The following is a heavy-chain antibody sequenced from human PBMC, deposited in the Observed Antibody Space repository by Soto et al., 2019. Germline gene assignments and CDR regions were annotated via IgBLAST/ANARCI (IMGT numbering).Heavy chain of an antibody. J-gene: IGHJ4*02. CDR2: ISGSGGST. V-gene: IGHV3-23*01. CDR1: VFTFSSYA. Sequence: AWWSLRLSCSASVFTFSSYAMSWFRQAPGKGLEWVSAISGSGGSTYYADSVKGRFTISRDNSKNTLYLQMNSLRAEDTAVYYCAKDRMITFGGVIVIPLDYWGQGTLVTVSS. D-gene: IGHD3-16*02. CDR3: AKDRMITFGGVIVIPLDY.